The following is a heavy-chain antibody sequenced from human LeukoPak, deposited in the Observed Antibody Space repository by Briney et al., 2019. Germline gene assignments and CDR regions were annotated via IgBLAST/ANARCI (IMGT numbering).Heavy chain of an antibody. V-gene: IGHV4-30-4*01. Sequence: PSQTLSLTCTVSGGSISSGDYYWSWIRQPPGKGLEWIGYIYYSGSTYYNPSLKSRVTISVDTSKNQFSLKLSSVTAADTAVYYCARGPYYYDSSGYSGSFGADYWGQGTLVTVSS. CDR3: ARGPYYYDSSGYSGSFGADY. J-gene: IGHJ4*02. D-gene: IGHD3-22*01. CDR1: GGSISSGDYY. CDR2: IYYSGST.